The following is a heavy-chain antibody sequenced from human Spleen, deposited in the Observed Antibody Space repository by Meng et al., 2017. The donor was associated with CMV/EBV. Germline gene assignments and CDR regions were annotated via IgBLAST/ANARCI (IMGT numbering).Heavy chain of an antibody. V-gene: IGHV1-46*01. CDR3: ARVATYCGGDCYFDASDI. CDR2: INPSGGRT. D-gene: IGHD2-21*01. J-gene: IGHJ3*02. CDR1: GYTFTRYY. Sequence: ASVKVSCKASGYTFTRYYMHWVRQAPGQGLEWMGIINPSGGRTNYAQKFQGRVSMTRDTSTTTVYMNLSSLRSEDTAVYYCARVATYCGGDCYFDASDIWGQGTMVTVSS.